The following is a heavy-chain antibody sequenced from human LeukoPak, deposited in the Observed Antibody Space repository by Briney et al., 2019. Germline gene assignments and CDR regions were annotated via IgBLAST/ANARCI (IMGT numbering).Heavy chain of an antibody. V-gene: IGHV4-4*08. J-gene: IGHJ4*02. CDR1: GGSISNYY. Sequence: SETLSLTCSVSGGSISNYYWTWIRQPPGKGLEWIGYIYSSGITNYNPSLKSRVTMSVDTSKNQFSLKLSSVTAADTAVFYCARVTIVEELDYWGQGTLVTVSS. D-gene: IGHD3-22*01. CDR3: ARVTIVEELDY. CDR2: IYSSGIT.